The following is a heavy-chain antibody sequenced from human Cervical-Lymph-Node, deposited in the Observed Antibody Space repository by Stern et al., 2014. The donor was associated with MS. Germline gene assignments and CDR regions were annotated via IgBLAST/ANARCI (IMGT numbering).Heavy chain of an antibody. D-gene: IGHD3-22*01. CDR2: INPGGGST. J-gene: IGHJ3*02. CDR3: ARDRGVLVVSSDDTFDI. V-gene: IGHV1-46*01. CDR1: GYSFSDHY. Sequence: QVQLVQSGAEVKKPGASLKVSCKASGYSFSDHYVHWVRQAPGQGLEWMGIINPGGGSTYYAQKFQGRVTMTRDTSTSTVYMELSSLRSDDTAVYYCARDRGVLVVSSDDTFDIWGQGTMVTVSS.